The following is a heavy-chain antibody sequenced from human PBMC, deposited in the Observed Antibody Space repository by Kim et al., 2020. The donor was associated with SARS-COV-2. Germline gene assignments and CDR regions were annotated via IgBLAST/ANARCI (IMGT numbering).Heavy chain of an antibody. D-gene: IGHD2-15*01. CDR1: GYSFSRYA. Sequence: ASVKVSCKASGYSFSRYAIHWMRQAPGQRLEWMGWIDAGAGNTKYSQRFQGRVTITRDTSASTGYMEMSSLTSEDTAIYYCARGWSATGIDPWGQGTLVTVSS. CDR3: ARGWSATGIDP. J-gene: IGHJ5*02. CDR2: IDAGAGNT. V-gene: IGHV1-3*01.